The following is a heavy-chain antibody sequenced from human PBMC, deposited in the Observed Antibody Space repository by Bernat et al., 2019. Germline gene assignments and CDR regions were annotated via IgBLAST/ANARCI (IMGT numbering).Heavy chain of an antibody. CDR1: GGSISSYY. D-gene: IGHD1-26*01. Sequence: QVQLQESGPGLVKPSETLSLTCTVSGGSISSYYWSWIRQPPGKGLEWIGYIYYSGSTNYNPSLKSRVTISVDTSKNQLSLKLSSVTAADTAVYYCARQEVGMSGSYLDYWGQGTLVTVSS. J-gene: IGHJ4*02. V-gene: IGHV4-59*08. CDR2: IYYSGST. CDR3: ARQEVGMSGSYLDY.